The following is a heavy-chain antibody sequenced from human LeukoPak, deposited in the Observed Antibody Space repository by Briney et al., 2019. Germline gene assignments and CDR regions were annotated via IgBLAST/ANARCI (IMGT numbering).Heavy chain of an antibody. Sequence: GGSLRLSCAASGFTFSDSAMSWVRQAPGKGLEWLSRINSDGSSTTYADSVKGRFTISRDNAKNTLYLQLNSLRAEDTAVYYCARSTRDSRGYYNTLDYWGQGTLVTVSS. D-gene: IGHD3-22*01. J-gene: IGHJ4*02. V-gene: IGHV3-74*01. CDR2: INSDGSST. CDR1: GFTFSDSA. CDR3: ARSTRDSRGYYNTLDY.